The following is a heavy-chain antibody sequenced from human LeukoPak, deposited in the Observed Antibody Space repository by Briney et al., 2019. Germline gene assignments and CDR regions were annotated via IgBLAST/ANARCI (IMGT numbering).Heavy chain of an antibody. CDR2: TYYSGST. D-gene: IGHD2-15*01. CDR1: GGSVSSGSYY. CDR3: AREVFGGSVDFDY. J-gene: IGHJ4*02. Sequence: SETLSLTCTVSGGSVSSGSYYWSWLRQPPGKGLEWIGFTYYSGSTTYNPSLKSRATISIDTSKNLFSLKLSSVTAADTAVYYCAREVFGGSVDFDYWGQGTLVTVSS. V-gene: IGHV4-61*01.